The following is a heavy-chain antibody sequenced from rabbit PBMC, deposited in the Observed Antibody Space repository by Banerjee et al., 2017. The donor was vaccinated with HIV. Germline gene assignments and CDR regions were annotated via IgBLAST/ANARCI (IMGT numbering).Heavy chain of an antibody. J-gene: IGHJ4*01. V-gene: IGHV1S45*01. D-gene: IGHD7-1*01. CDR2: IYTSSGST. CDR1: GLDFSSSYW. Sequence: QEQLVEYGGDLVQPEGSLTLTCKASGLDFSSSYWICWVRQAPGKGLEWIACIYTSSGSTVYATWAKGRFTISRTSSTTVALQMTSLTAADTATYFCLRRWHSTDLWGPGTLVTVS. CDR3: LRRWHSTDL.